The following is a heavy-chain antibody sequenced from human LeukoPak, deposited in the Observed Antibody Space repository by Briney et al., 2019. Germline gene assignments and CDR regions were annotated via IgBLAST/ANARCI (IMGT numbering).Heavy chain of an antibody. CDR1: GYSFTSYW. CDR3: ARRVTTNRPDDY. D-gene: IGHD4-17*01. J-gene: IGHJ4*02. Sequence: GESLKISCKGSGYSFTSYWTDWVRQMPGKGLEWMGIIYPGDPDTRYSPSFQGQVTISADKSISTAYLQWSSLKASDTAMYYCARRVTTNRPDDYWGQGTLVTVSS. V-gene: IGHV5-51*01. CDR2: IYPGDPDT.